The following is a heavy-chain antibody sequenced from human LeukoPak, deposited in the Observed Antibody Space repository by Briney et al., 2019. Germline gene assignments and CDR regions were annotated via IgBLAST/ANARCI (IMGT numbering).Heavy chain of an antibody. CDR1: GFTFSSYG. V-gene: IGHV3-33*01. CDR2: IWYDGSNK. CDR3: ARDFSSYSDYFDY. D-gene: IGHD2-15*01. J-gene: IGHJ4*02. Sequence: PGGSLRLSCAASGFTFSSYGMHWVRQAPGKGLEWVAVIWYDGSNKYYADSVKGRFTISRDNSKNTLYLQMNSLRAEDTAVYYCARDFSSYSDYFDYWGQGTLVTVSS.